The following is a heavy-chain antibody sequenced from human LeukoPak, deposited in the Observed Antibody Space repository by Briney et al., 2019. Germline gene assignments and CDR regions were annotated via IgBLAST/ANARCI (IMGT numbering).Heavy chain of an antibody. CDR2: IIPIFGTA. J-gene: IGHJ4*02. CDR1: GGTFSSYA. V-gene: IGHV1-69*05. Sequence: ASVKVSCKASGGTFSSYAISWVRQAPGQGLEWMGGIIPIFGTANYAQKLQGRVTMTTDTSTSTAYMELRSLRSDDTAVYYCARWIPQDTAMVDWGQGTLVTVSS. D-gene: IGHD5-18*01. CDR3: ARWIPQDTAMVD.